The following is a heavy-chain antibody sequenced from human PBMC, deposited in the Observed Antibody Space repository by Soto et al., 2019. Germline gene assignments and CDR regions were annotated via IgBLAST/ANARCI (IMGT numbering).Heavy chain of an antibody. CDR2: IYYSGST. Sequence: PSETLSLTCTVSGGSISSGGYYWSWIRQHPGKGLEWIGYIYYSGSTYYNPSLKSRVTISVDTSKNQFSLKLSSVTAADTAVYYCAGTIVVVPAAMAMNWFDPWGQGTLVTVSS. V-gene: IGHV4-31*03. CDR1: GGSISSGGYY. CDR3: AGTIVVVPAAMAMNWFDP. D-gene: IGHD2-2*01. J-gene: IGHJ5*02.